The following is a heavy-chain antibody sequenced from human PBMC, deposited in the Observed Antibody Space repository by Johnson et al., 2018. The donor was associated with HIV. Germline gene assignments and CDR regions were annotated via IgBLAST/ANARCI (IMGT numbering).Heavy chain of an antibody. CDR3: ERGRGVGRPIQKWLGAAFDI. J-gene: IGHJ3*02. CDR2: IGTAGDT. CDR1: GFTFSSYD. V-gene: IGHV3-13*01. Sequence: VQLVESGGGWVQPGGSLRLSCAASGFTFSSYDMHWVRQTTGKVLQWVSGIGTAGDTYYSGSVKGRFTISRENAKNSLYLQMNSLRAGDTAVYYCERGRGVGRPIQKWLGAAFDIWGQGTMVTVSS. D-gene: IGHD5-18*01.